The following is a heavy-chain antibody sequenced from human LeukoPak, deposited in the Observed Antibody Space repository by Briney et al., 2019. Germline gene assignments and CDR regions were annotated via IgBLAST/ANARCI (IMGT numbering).Heavy chain of an antibody. CDR3: ATGNYYDSRGYYTFGH. V-gene: IGHV3-74*01. CDR2: INGDGSTT. J-gene: IGHJ1*01. Sequence: PGRSLRLSCAASGFTFDDYPMHWVRQAPGKGLVWVSRINGDGSTTSYADSVKGGFTISRDNAKNTLYLQMNSLRAEDTAVYYCATGNYYDSRGYYTFGHWGQGTLVTVSS. D-gene: IGHD3-22*01. CDR1: GFTFDDYP.